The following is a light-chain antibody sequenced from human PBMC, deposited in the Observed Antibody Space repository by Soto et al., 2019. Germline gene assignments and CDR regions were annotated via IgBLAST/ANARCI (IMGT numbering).Light chain of an antibody. CDR2: GVS. CDR1: QSISSSY. V-gene: IGKV3D-20*02. Sequence: DIVLTQSPGTLSLSPGERATLSCRASQSISSSYLAWYQQNPGEAPRLLIHGVSTRATGIPDRFSGSGSGTDFPLTVRSLEPEDFATYYCQQRNSWPLTFGGGTKVDIK. J-gene: IGKJ4*01. CDR3: QQRNSWPLT.